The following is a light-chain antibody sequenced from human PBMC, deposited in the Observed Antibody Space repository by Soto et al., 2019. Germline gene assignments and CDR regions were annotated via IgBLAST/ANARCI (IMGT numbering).Light chain of an antibody. CDR3: KTWGTVIHV. J-gene: IGLJ2*01. CDR2: LNSDGSH. V-gene: IGLV4-69*01. CDR1: SGHINFA. Sequence: QSVLTQSPSASASLGASVKLTCTLSSGHINFAIAWYQQQPEKGPRYLMKLNSDGSHNKGDGIPDRFSGSSSGAERYLTISSLQSEDEADYYCKTWGTVIHVFGGWTK.